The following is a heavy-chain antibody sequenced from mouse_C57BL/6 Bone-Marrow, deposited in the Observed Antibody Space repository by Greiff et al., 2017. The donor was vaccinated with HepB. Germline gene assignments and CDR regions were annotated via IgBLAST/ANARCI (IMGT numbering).Heavy chain of an antibody. V-gene: IGHV1-5*01. J-gene: IGHJ4*01. CDR3: TRRNYYGSSYDYYAMDY. CDR1: GYTFTSYW. CDR2: IYPGNSDT. D-gene: IGHD1-1*01. Sequence: EVKLVESGTVLARPGASVKMSCKTSGYTFTSYWMHWVKQRPGQGLEWIGAIYPGNSDTSYNQKFKGKAKLTAVTSASTAYMELSSLTNEDSAVYYCTRRNYYGSSYDYYAMDYWGQGTSVTVSS.